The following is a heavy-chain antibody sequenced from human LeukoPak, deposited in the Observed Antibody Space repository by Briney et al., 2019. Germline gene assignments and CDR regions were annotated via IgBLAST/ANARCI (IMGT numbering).Heavy chain of an antibody. J-gene: IGHJ4*02. D-gene: IGHD1-1*01. CDR3: AKGGRLTGIYNYFDY. V-gene: IGHV3-53*05. Sequence: GGSLRLSCAASGFTVSSNYMSWVRQAPGRGLEWVSVICSGGSTYYADSVKGRFTISRDNAKNSLYLQMNSLRAEDTALYYCAKGGRLTGIYNYFDYWGQGTLVTVSS. CDR2: ICSGGST. CDR1: GFTVSSNY.